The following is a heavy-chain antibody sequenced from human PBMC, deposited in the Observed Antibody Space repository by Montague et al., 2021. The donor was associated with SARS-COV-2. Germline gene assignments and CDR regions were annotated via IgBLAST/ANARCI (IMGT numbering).Heavy chain of an antibody. CDR2: ISFDGSSK. J-gene: IGHJ4*02. CDR1: GFTFSSHP. CDR3: ARGRQWLVLGQVDY. Sequence: SLSLSCAASGFTFSSHPMHWVRQAPGNGLEWVAVISFDGSSKYYVDSMKGRLTISRDNSKNTLFLQMNSLRVEDTAVYYCARGRQWLVLGQVDYWGQGTPVTVSS. D-gene: IGHD3-22*01. V-gene: IGHV3-30*04.